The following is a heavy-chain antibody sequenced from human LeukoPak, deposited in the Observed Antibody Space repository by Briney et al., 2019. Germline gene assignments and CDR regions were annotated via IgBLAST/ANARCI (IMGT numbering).Heavy chain of an antibody. D-gene: IGHD3-22*01. Sequence: GASVRVSCKVSGYTLTELSMHWVRQAPGKGLEWMGGFDPEDGETIYAQKFQGRVTMTEDTSTDTAYMELSSLRSEDTAVYYCATDLPLYDRDAFDIWGQGTMVTVSS. CDR1: GYTLTELS. V-gene: IGHV1-24*01. CDR2: FDPEDGET. J-gene: IGHJ3*02. CDR3: ATDLPLYDRDAFDI.